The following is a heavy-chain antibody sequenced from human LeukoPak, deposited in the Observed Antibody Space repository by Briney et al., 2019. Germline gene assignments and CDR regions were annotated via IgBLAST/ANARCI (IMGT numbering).Heavy chain of an antibody. Sequence: SVKVSYKASGGTFSSYAISWVRQAPGQGLEWMGRIIPILGIANYAQKFQGRVTITADKSTCTAYMELSSLRSEDTAVYYCARVDTAMVIDYWGQGNLFTVSS. CDR3: ARVDTAMVIDY. J-gene: IGHJ4*02. V-gene: IGHV1-69*04. D-gene: IGHD5-18*01. CDR1: GGTFSSYA. CDR2: IIPILGIA.